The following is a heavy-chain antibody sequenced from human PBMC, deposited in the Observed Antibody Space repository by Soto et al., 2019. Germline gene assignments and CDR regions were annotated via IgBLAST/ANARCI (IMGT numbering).Heavy chain of an antibody. CDR1: GYNLTELS. CDR2: FDPEDGET. V-gene: IGHV1-24*01. J-gene: IGHJ4*02. Sequence: XSVKVLCKVSGYNLTELSMNWVRPAPGKGLEWMGGFDPEDGETIYAQNFEGRVTMTEDTSTDTAYMELSSLRSEDTAVYYCATAGGIHYYDSSGYSRLNFDYWGQGTLVTVSS. CDR3: ATAGGIHYYDSSGYSRLNFDY. D-gene: IGHD3-22*01.